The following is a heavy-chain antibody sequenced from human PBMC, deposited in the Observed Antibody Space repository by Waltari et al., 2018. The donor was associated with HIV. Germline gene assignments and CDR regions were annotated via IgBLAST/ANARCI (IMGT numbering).Heavy chain of an antibody. CDR2: IYLNRGNK. V-gene: IGHV1-8*01. CDR1: GYTFTRYD. J-gene: IGHJ4*02. Sequence: QVSLVQSGAEVKKPGASVKVSCKASGYTFTRYDINWVRQATGLGLEWMGWIYLNRGNKGYAQKFQGRVTLTKDSNITPAFMELSDLRSDDTAIYYCVGVAGSIDYWGQGTLVTVSS. CDR3: VGVAGSIDY.